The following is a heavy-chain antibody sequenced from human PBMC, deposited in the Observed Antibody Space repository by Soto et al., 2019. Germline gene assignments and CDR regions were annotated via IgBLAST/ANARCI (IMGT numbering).Heavy chain of an antibody. J-gene: IGHJ4*02. V-gene: IGHV3-23*01. CDR3: AKDRHYGSGTYSDSYLDY. D-gene: IGHD3-10*01. Sequence: EVQLLESGGGLVQPGGSLRLPCGGSGFTFNSYAMTWVRQAQGKGLEWVSAISGSGGTTYYANSVKGRFTISRDQSKDTLYLQMNSLRAEDTAIYYCAKDRHYGSGTYSDSYLDYWGQGTLVTVSS. CDR2: ISGSGGTT. CDR1: GFTFNSYA.